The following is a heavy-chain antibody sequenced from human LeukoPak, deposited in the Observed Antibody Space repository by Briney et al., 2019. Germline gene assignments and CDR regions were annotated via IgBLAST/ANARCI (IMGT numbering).Heavy chain of an antibody. CDR3: ARSRITIFGVVRPNDY. D-gene: IGHD3-3*01. J-gene: IGHJ4*02. CDR2: IKQDGSEK. V-gene: IGHV3-7*01. Sequence: GGSLRLPCAASGFTFSSYWMSWVRQAPGKGLEWVANIKQDGSEKYYVDSVKGRFTISRDNAKNSLYLQMNSLRAEDTAVYYCARSRITIFGVVRPNDYWGQGTLVTVSS. CDR1: GFTFSSYW.